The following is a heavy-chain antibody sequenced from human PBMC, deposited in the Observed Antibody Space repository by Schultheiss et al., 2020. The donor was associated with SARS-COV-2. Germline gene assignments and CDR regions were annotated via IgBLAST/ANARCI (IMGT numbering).Heavy chain of an antibody. CDR3: ARGVGYYRPFDY. Sequence: GGSLRLSCAASGFTLSSYAMHWVRQAPGKGLEWVAVISYDGSYKYYADSVKGRFTISRDNAKNSLCLQMNNLRAEDTAVYYCARGVGYYRPFDYWGQGTLVTVSS. J-gene: IGHJ4*02. CDR2: ISYDGSYK. D-gene: IGHD1-26*01. V-gene: IGHV3-30*07. CDR1: GFTLSSYA.